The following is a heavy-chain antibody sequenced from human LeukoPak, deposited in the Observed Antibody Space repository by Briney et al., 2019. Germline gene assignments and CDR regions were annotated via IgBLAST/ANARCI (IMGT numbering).Heavy chain of an antibody. D-gene: IGHD3-22*01. Sequence: SQTLSLTCTVSGGSISSGGYSWSWLRQHPGKGLEWIVYIYYSGSTYYNPSLKSRVTISVDTSKNQFSLKLSSVTAADTAVYYCARDSSGYYYATGFDYWGQGTLVTVSS. J-gene: IGHJ4*02. CDR3: ARDSSGYYYATGFDY. CDR1: GGSISSGGYS. CDR2: IYYSGST. V-gene: IGHV4-31*03.